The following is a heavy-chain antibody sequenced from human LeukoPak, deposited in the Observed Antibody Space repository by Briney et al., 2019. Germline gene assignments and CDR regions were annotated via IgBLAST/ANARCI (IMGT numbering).Heavy chain of an antibody. CDR1: GFTFSTHS. CDR2: ISSDVSNT. V-gene: IGHV3-30-3*01. Sequence: GGSLRLSCAASGFTFSTHSIHWVRQAPGKGLEWVAVISSDVSNTYYPDSVKGRFSVSRDNSKSTLYLQMNSLRAEDTAVYYCARAGHYCSGDRCYNDAFDFWGQGTMVTVSS. J-gene: IGHJ3*01. D-gene: IGHD2-15*01. CDR3: ARAGHYCSGDRCYNDAFDF.